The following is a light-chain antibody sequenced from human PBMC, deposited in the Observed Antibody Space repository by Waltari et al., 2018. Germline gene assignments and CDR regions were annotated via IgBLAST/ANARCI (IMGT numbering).Light chain of an antibody. Sequence: QSALTQPASVSGSPGQSITIPCTGTSSYVGSYTRVSWYQQHPGKATKLMIYEGSKRPSGVSNRFSGSKSGNTASLTISGLQAEDEADYYCCSYAGSSTFVFGGGTKLTVL. V-gene: IGLV2-23*03. CDR2: EGS. CDR1: SSYVGSYTR. CDR3: CSYAGSSTFV. J-gene: IGLJ2*01.